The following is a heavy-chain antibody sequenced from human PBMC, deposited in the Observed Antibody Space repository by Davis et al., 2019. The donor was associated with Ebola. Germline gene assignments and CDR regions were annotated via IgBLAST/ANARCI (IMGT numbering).Heavy chain of an antibody. V-gene: IGHV3-74*01. CDR1: GFTFSSYW. CDR3: ARGGRFVDNSGNYQYFYGVDV. Sequence: HTGGSLRLSCAASGFTFSSYWMHWVRQAPGKGLVWVSRINIDGSRTSYADSVKGRFTISRDNAKNTLYLQMNSLRAEDTAVYYCARGGRFVDNSGNYQYFYGVDVWGQGTTVTVSS. CDR2: INIDGSRT. D-gene: IGHD3-16*02. J-gene: IGHJ6*02.